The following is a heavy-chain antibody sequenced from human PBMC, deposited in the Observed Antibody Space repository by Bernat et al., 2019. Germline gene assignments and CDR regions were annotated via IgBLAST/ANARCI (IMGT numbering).Heavy chain of an antibody. Sequence: QVQLVQSGGGVVQPGRSLRLSCAASGFTFSNYGMHWVRQAPGKGLEWVAVISYDESNKYYADYVKGRFTISRDNSKNTLYLQMNSLRTEDTAVYYCAKAGANWLQDFDYWGQGTLVTVSS. CDR3: AKAGANWLQDFDY. D-gene: IGHD5-24*01. J-gene: IGHJ4*02. CDR1: GFTFSNYG. CDR2: ISYDESNK. V-gene: IGHV3-30*18.